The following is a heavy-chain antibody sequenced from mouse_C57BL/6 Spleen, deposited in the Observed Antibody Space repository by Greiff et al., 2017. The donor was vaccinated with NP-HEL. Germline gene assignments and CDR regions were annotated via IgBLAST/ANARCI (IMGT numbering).Heavy chain of an antibody. CDR3: ARDRSGSSYGPSWFAY. CDR2: ISDGGSYT. V-gene: IGHV5-4*01. Sequence: EVQRVESGGGLVKPGGSLKLSCAASGFTFSSYAMSWVRQTPEKRLEWVATISDGGSYTYYPDNVKGRFTISRDNAKNNLYLQMSHLKSEDTAMYYCARDRSGSSYGPSWFAYWGQGTLVTVSA. J-gene: IGHJ3*01. CDR1: GFTFSSYA. D-gene: IGHD1-1*01.